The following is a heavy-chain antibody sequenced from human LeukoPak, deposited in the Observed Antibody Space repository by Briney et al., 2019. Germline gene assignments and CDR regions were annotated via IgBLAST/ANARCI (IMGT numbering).Heavy chain of an antibody. D-gene: IGHD2-15*01. J-gene: IGHJ4*02. CDR2: IRYDGSNK. V-gene: IGHV3-30*02. CDR1: GFTFSSYG. Sequence: GGSLRLSCAASGFTFSSYGMHWVRQAPGKGLEWVAFIRYDGSNKYYADSVKGRFTISRDNSKNTLYLQMNSLRAEDTAVYYCAKDMGYLKEDIVVVVAAALDYWGQGTLVTVSS. CDR3: AKDMGYLKEDIVVVVAAALDY.